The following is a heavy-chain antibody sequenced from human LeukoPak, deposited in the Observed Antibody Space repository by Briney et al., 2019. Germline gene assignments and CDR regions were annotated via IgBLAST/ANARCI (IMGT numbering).Heavy chain of an antibody. D-gene: IGHD3-22*01. V-gene: IGHV1-2*02. CDR2: INPNSGGT. CDR3: ARAYYESSAYRXAXYFDY. Sequence: ASVKVSCKASGYTFTGYYMHWVRQAPGQGLEWMGWINPNSGGTNYAQKFQGRVTMTRDTSISTAYMELSRLRSDDTAVYYCARAYYESSAYRXAXYFDYWGQGTLVTVSS. CDR1: GYTFTGYY. J-gene: IGHJ4*02.